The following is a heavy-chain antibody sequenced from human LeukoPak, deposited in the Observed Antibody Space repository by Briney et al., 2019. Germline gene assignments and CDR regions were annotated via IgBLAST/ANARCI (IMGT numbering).Heavy chain of an antibody. CDR1: GGSISSSSYY. D-gene: IGHD3-22*01. J-gene: IGHJ4*02. CDR3: ARSASIVVVTPYYFDY. V-gene: IGHV4-39*01. Sequence: PSETLSLTCTVSGGSISSSSYYWGWIRQPPGKGLEWLGSSYYSGSTYYNPSLKSRVTISVDTSKNQFSLKLSSVTAADTAVYYCARSASIVVVTPYYFDYWGQGTLVTVSS. CDR2: SYYSGST.